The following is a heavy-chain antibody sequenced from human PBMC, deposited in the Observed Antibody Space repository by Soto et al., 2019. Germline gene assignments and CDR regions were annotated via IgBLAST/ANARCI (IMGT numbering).Heavy chain of an antibody. V-gene: IGHV4-31*03. J-gene: IGHJ4*02. Sequence: SETLSLTCTVSGGSISSGGYYWSWIRQHPGKGLEWIGYIYYSGSTYYNPSLKSRVTISVDTSKNQFSLKLSSVTAADTAVYYCARAHDWNRDSLGFDYWGQGTLVTVSS. D-gene: IGHD1-1*01. CDR1: GGSISSGGYY. CDR2: IYYSGST. CDR3: ARAHDWNRDSLGFDY.